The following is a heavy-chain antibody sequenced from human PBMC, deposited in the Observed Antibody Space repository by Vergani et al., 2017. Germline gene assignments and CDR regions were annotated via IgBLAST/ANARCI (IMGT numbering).Heavy chain of an antibody. Sequence: QVQLQQWGAGLLKPSETLSLTCAVYGGSFSGYYWSWIRQPPGKGLEWIGEIKHSGSTNYNPPLKSRVTISVDPSKNQFSLKLSSVTAADTAVYYCARGRVDTAMDYWGEGTLVTVSA. CDR3: ARGRVDTAMDY. CDR1: GGSFSGYY. D-gene: IGHD5-18*01. V-gene: IGHV4-34*01. J-gene: IGHJ4*02. CDR2: IKHSGST.